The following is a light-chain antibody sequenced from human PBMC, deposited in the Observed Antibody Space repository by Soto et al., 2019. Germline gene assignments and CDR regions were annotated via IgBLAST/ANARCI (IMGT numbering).Light chain of an antibody. V-gene: IGLV3-21*02. CDR1: NIGSKS. CDR3: ATWDLTLSAGVL. Sequence: SYELTQPPSVSVAPGQTARITCGGNNIGSKSVHWYQQKPGQAPVLVVYDDSDRPSGIPERFSGSNSGNTATLTISRVEAGDEADYYCATWDLTLSAGVLFGGGTKLTVL. J-gene: IGLJ2*01. CDR2: DDS.